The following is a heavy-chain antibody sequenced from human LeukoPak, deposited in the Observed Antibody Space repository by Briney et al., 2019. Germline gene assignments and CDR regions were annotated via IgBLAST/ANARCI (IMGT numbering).Heavy chain of an antibody. CDR1: GYTVTSYD. J-gene: IGHJ4*02. CDR2: MSPNSGDT. Sequence: GASVKVSRKASGYTVTSYDFNWVRQATGQRPEWMGWMSPNSGDTGYAQKFQDRVTMTRNTSISTAYMELSSLRSDDTAVYYCARGPPNWGYDYWGPGTLVTVSS. V-gene: IGHV1-8*01. D-gene: IGHD7-27*01. CDR3: ARGPPNWGYDY.